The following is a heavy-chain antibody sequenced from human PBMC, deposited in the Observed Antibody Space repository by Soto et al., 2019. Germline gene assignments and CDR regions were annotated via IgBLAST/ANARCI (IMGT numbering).Heavy chain of an antibody. CDR2: INPSGGST. CDR1: GYTFTSYY. CDR3: ARVGVITMVRGVIIRGDWFDP. Sequence: ASVKVSCKASGYTFTSYYMHWVRQAPGQGLEWMGIINPSGGSTSYAQKFQGRVTMTRDTSTSTVYMELSSLRSEDTAVYYCARVGVITMVRGVIIRGDWFDPWGQGTLVTVSS. V-gene: IGHV1-46*01. J-gene: IGHJ5*02. D-gene: IGHD3-10*01.